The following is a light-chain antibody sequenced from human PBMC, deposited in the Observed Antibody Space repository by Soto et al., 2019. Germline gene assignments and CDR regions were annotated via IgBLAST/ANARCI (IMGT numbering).Light chain of an antibody. CDR1: QSIDTY. Sequence: DIQMTQSPSSLSASVGDRVTVTCRASQSIDTYLNWYQQRPGQAPKLLIYVASTLQSGVPSRFSGSGSGTHFTLTISSLQPEAFATYYCQQNQDIPPTFGQGTRVERK. CDR3: QQNQDIPPT. CDR2: VAS. V-gene: IGKV1-39*01. J-gene: IGKJ1*01.